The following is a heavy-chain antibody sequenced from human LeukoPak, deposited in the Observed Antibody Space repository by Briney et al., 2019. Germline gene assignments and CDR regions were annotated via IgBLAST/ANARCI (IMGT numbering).Heavy chain of an antibody. CDR3: ARAILSGYPDS. CDR2: INHSGST. Sequence: PSETLSLTCAVYGGSFSGYYWSWIRQPPGKGLEWIGEINHSGSTNYNPSLKSRVTISVDTSKNQFSLKLSSVTTADTAVYYCARAILSGYPDSWGQGTLVIVFS. V-gene: IGHV4-34*01. CDR1: GGSFSGYY. D-gene: IGHD3-3*01. J-gene: IGHJ4*02.